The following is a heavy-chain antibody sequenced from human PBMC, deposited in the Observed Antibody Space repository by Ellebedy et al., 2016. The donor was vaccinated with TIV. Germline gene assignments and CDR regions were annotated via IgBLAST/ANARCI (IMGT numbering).Heavy chain of an antibody. D-gene: IGHD6-19*01. CDR3: ARVHSSGWNDAFDI. V-gene: IGHV4-4*02. J-gene: IGHJ3*02. CDR1: GGSINSNNW. CDR2: IYHSGST. Sequence: MPSETLSLTCAVSGGSINSNNWWSWVSQPPGKGLEWIGEIYHSGSTNYSPSLKNRVTMSVDKSKNQFSLKLNSVTAADTAVYYCARVHSSGWNDAFDIWGQGTMVTVSS.